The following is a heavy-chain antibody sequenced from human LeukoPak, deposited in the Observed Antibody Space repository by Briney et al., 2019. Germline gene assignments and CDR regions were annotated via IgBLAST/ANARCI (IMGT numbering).Heavy chain of an antibody. Sequence: GSLRLSCAASGFTFDDYGMSWVRQAPGKGLEWVSGINWNGGSTGYADSVKGRFTISRDNAKNSLYLQMNSLRAEDTALYYCARVGHGTQYNWNDRRNWFDPWGQGTLVTVSS. CDR3: ARVGHGTQYNWNDRRNWFDP. D-gene: IGHD1-1*01. CDR2: INWNGGST. CDR1: GFTFDDYG. J-gene: IGHJ5*02. V-gene: IGHV3-20*04.